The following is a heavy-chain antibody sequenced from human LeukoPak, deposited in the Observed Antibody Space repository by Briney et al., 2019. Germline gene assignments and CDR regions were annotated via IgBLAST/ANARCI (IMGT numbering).Heavy chain of an antibody. V-gene: IGHV3-74*01. CDR2: INTDETNA. CDR3: GRGGDGIDF. CDR1: GFTFSNYL. J-gene: IGHJ3*01. Sequence: GGSLRLSCAASGFTFSNYLMHWVRQAPGKGLVWVSRINTDETNAYADSVKGRFTISRDNAKNTLYLQMNNLRVEDSAVYFCGRGGDGIDFWGQGTTVIVSS.